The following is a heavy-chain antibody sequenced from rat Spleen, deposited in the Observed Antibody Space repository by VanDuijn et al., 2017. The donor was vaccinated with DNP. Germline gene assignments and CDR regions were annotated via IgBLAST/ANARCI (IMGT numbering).Heavy chain of an antibody. CDR1: GFTFNKYW. CDR2: ITTSGDST. J-gene: IGHJ2*01. D-gene: IGHD1-6*01. V-gene: IGHV5-31*01. CDR3: ARRAYYGLSFYFDY. Sequence: EVQLVESGGDLVQPGRSLKVSCVVSGFTFNKYWMTWIRQVPGKGLEWVASITTSGDSTYSPDSVKGRFTISRDNAKNTLYLQMNSLRSEDTATYYCARRAYYGLSFYFDYWGQGVMVTVSS.